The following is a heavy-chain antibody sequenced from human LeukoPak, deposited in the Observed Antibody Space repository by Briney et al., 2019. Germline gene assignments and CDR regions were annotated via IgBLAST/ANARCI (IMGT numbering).Heavy chain of an antibody. CDR3: SRGLDSRKLGY. V-gene: IGHV4-31*03. J-gene: IGHJ4*02. D-gene: IGHD3-22*01. CDR1: GASFSSGYQY. CDR2: IHPSGKL. Sequence: ASQTLSLTCTVSGASFSSGYQYWNWIRQSPGKGLEWIGSIHPSGKLYNNPSLESRVTISIDTSKSQFSLKLNSVTAADTAVYFCSRGLDSRKLGYWGQGTLVTVSS.